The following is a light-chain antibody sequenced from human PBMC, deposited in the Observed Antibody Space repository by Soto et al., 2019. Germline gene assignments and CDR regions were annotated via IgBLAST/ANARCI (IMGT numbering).Light chain of an antibody. J-gene: IGKJ5*01. CDR1: QSVSSN. CDR3: QQYNNWPPIT. V-gene: IGKV3-15*01. Sequence: EIVMSQSPATLSVSSRERPHLXWRPSQSVSSNLAWYQQKRGQAPRLLIYGASSRATGIPARFSGSGSGTEFTLTIGSLQSDDFAVYYCQQYNNWPPITFGQGTRLEIK. CDR2: GAS.